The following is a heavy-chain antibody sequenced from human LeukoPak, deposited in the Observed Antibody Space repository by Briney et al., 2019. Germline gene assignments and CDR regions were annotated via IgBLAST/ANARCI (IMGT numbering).Heavy chain of an antibody. V-gene: IGHV4-4*02. Sequence: SGTLSLTCAVSGGSISSSNWWSWVRQPPGKGLEWIGEIYHSGTTNYNPSLKSRVTISVDKSKNQFSLKLSSVTAADTAVYYCARGGVYGSGERFDYWGQGTLVTVSS. J-gene: IGHJ4*02. CDR2: IYHSGTT. D-gene: IGHD3-10*01. CDR1: GGSISSSNW. CDR3: ARGGVYGSGERFDY.